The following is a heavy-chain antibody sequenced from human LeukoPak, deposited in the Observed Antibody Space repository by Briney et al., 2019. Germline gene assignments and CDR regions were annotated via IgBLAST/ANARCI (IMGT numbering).Heavy chain of an antibody. J-gene: IGHJ6*03. V-gene: IGHV4-34*01. D-gene: IGHD5-18*01. Sequence: SETLSLTCAVYGGSFSDYYWSCIRQPPGKGLEWSGEINPSGSTNYSPSPRSRVTISVDTSKNQFSLKLSSVAAADTAVYFCARVGYRYVINDWSRTGLGAYPTKYYYHMDVWDKGTTVTVSS. CDR2: INPSGST. CDR3: ARVGYRYVINDWSRTGLGAYPTKYYYHMDV. CDR1: GGSFSDYY.